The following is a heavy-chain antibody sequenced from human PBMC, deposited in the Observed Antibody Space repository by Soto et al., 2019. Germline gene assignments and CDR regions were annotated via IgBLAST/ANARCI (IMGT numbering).Heavy chain of an antibody. V-gene: IGHV4-59*01. CDR3: ASGEYCSGGSCYISFDY. Sequence: PSETLSLTCTVSGGSISSYYWSWIRQPPGKGLEWIGYIYYSGSTNYNPSLKSRVTISVDTSKNQFSLKLSSVTAADTAVYYCASGEYCSGGSCYISFDYWGQGTLVTVSS. D-gene: IGHD2-15*01. CDR1: GGSISSYY. J-gene: IGHJ4*02. CDR2: IYYSGST.